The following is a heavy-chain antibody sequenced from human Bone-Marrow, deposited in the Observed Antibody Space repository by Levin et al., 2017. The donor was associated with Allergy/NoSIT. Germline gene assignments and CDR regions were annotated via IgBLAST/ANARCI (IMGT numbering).Heavy chain of an antibody. CDR1: GFTFSNAW. CDR2: IKSKTDGGTT. CDR3: TTDLYDYVWGSSYYYGMDV. Sequence: GGSLRLSCAASGFTFSNAWMSWVRQAPGKGLEWVGRIKSKTDGGTTDYAAPVKGRFTISRDDSKNTLYLQMNSLKTEDTAVYYCTTDLYDYVWGSSYYYGMDVWGQGTTVTVSS. J-gene: IGHJ6*02. V-gene: IGHV3-15*01. D-gene: IGHD3-16*01.